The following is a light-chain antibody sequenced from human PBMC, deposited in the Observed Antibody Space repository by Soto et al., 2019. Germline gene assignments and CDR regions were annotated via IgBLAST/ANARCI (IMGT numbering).Light chain of an antibody. J-gene: IGKJ5*01. Sequence: IVLTQSPATLPLSPGERATLACRASQSVSSYLAWYQQKPGQAPRLLIYDASNRATGIPARFSGSGSGTDFTLTISSLEPEDFAVYYCQQRSNWPPVITFGQGTRLEIK. V-gene: IGKV3-11*01. CDR1: QSVSSY. CDR3: QQRSNWPPVIT. CDR2: DAS.